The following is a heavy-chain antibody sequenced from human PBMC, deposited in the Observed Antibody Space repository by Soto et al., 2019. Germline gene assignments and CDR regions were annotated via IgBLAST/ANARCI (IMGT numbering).Heavy chain of an antibody. CDR1: GYTVTGYD. V-gene: IGHV1-3*01. CDR3: ARGGEPIDY. J-gene: IGHJ4*02. CDR2: INANNGNT. D-gene: IGHD2-21*01. Sequence: ASVKVSCKASGYTVTGYDIHWVRQATGQRLEWMGWINANNGNTKYSQKFQGRVTITRDTSASTAYMELSSLRSEDTAVYYCARGGEPIDYWGQGTLVTVSS.